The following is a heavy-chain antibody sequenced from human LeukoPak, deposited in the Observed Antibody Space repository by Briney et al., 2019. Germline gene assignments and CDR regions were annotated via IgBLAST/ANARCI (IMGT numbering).Heavy chain of an antibody. CDR1: GSTFVSYA. CDR2: ISVYTGQT. V-gene: IGHV1-18*01. CDR3: ASSRRRILGDYYHYMDV. Sequence: ASVKVSCKVSGSTFVSYAITWVRQAPGQGLEWMGWISVYTGQTIYAQKVQGRVTMTTDTSTSTAYMELKSLRSDDTAVYFCASSRRRILGDYYHYMDVWGKGTTVTVSS. J-gene: IGHJ6*03. D-gene: IGHD2/OR15-2a*01.